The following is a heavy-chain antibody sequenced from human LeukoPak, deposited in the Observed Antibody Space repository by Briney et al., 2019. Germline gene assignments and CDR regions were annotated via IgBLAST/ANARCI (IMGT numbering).Heavy chain of an antibody. J-gene: IGHJ4*02. CDR1: GFTFSSYA. CDR3: AKLTNVAATGTFDY. Sequence: GGSLRLSCAASGFTFSSYAMGWVRQAPGKGLEWVSAISGSGAGTYYADSVKGRFTLSRDNSKNTLYLQMNSLRAEDTALYFCAKLTNVAATGTFDYWGQGAPVTVSS. CDR2: ISGSGAGT. V-gene: IGHV3-23*01. D-gene: IGHD6-13*01.